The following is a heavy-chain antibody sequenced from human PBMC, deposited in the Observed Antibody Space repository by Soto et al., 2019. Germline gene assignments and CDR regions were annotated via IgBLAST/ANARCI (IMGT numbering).Heavy chain of an antibody. CDR1: GFTVSSNY. CDR3: ARRYYDFWSGPGMDV. D-gene: IGHD3-3*01. V-gene: IGHV3-53*01. CDR2: IYSGGST. Sequence: GSLRLSCAASGFTVSSNYMSWVRQAPGKGLEWVSVIYSGGSTYYADSVKGRFTISRDNSKNTLYLQMNSLRAEDTAVYYCARRYYDFWSGPGMDVWGQGTTVTVSS. J-gene: IGHJ6*02.